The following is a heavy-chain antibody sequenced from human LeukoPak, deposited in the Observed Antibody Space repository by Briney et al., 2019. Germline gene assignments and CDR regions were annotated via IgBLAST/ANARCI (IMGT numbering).Heavy chain of an antibody. CDR2: INHSGST. CDR3: ARVGQQLSNWFDP. J-gene: IGHJ5*02. D-gene: IGHD6-13*01. Sequence: SETLSLTCAVYGGSFSGYYWSWIRQPPGKGLEWIGEINHSGSTNYNPSLKSRVTISVDTSKNQFSLKLSSVTAADTAVYYCARVGQQLSNWFDPWGQGTLSPSPQ. CDR1: GGSFSGYY. V-gene: IGHV4-34*01.